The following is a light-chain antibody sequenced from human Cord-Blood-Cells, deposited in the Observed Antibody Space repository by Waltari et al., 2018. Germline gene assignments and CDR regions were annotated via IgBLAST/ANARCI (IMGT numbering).Light chain of an antibody. CDR1: SSDVGGYNY. CDR2: DVS. CDR3: SSYTSSSTLVV. J-gene: IGLJ2*01. Sequence: QSALTQPASVSGSPGQSITISCTGTSSDVGGYNYVSWYQQHPGKAPERMIYDVSNRPSGGSNRFSGSKSGNTASLTISGLQAEDEADYYCSSYTSSSTLVVFGGGTKLTVL. V-gene: IGLV2-14*01.